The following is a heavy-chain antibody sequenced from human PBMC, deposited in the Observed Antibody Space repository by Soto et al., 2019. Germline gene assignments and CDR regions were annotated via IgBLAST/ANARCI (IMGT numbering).Heavy chain of an antibody. D-gene: IGHD6-19*01. J-gene: IGHJ2*01. V-gene: IGHV4-39*01. CDR2: IYYSGST. CDR1: GGSISSSSYY. CDR3: ARPRSGQWLAMGWYFDL. Sequence: SETLSLTCTVSGGSISSSSYYRGWIRQPPGKGLEWIGSIYYSGSTYYNPSLKSRVTISVDTSKNQFSLKLSSVTAADTAVYYCARPRSGQWLAMGWYFDLWGRGTLVTVS.